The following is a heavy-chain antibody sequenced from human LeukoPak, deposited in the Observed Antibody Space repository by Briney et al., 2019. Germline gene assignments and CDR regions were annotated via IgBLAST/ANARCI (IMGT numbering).Heavy chain of an antibody. CDR1: GGSISSGSYY. CDR2: IYTSGST. D-gene: IGHD6-13*01. Sequence: NPSQTLSLTCTVSGGSISSGSYYWSWIRQPAGKGLEWIGRIYTSGSTNYNPSRKSRVTISVDTSKNQCSLKLSSVPAADTAVYYCARGVVAAAGRTFDFWGQGTLVTVSS. V-gene: IGHV4-61*02. J-gene: IGHJ4*02. CDR3: ARGVVAAAGRTFDF.